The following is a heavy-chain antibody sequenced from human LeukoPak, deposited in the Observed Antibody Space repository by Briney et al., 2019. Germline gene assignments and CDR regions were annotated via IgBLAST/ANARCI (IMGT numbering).Heavy chain of an antibody. V-gene: IGHV1-18*01. CDR1: GYTFTSYG. CDR3: ARDGESGSRYYYYYYYMDV. CDR2: ISAYNGNT. D-gene: IGHD1-26*01. Sequence: ASVKVSCKASGYTFTSYGISWVRQASGQGLEWMGWISAYNGNTNYAQKLQGRVTMTTDTSTSTAYMELRSLRSDDTAVYYCARDGESGSRYYYYYYYMDVWGEGTTVTISS. J-gene: IGHJ6*03.